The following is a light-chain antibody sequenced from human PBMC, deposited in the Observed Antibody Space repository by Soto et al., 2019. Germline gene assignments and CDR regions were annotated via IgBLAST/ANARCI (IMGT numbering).Light chain of an antibody. CDR3: HQFLTAPRT. V-gene: IGKV3-20*01. Sequence: ELVLTQSPGTLSLSPGERATLSCRASPSVSGRNVAWYQQNTGLAPRLLIYGASHKAVGVPDRFIGSGSGTDFTLPITRLEPEDFAVYYCHQFLTAPRTLGQGTRLEI. CDR1: PSVSGRN. CDR2: GAS. J-gene: IGKJ5*01.